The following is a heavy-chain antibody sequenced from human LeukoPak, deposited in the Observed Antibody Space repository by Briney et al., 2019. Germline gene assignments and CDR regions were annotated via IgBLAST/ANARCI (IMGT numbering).Heavy chain of an antibody. CDR3: SLVLRFLEWLFRGYYYMDV. CDR1: GGTFSSYA. V-gene: IGHV1-69*05. J-gene: IGHJ6*03. Sequence: SVKVPCKASGGTFSSYAISWVRQAPGQGLEWMGGIIPIFGTANYAQKFQGRVTITTDESTSTAYMELSSPRSEDAAVYYCSLVLRFLEWLFRGYYYMDVWGKGTTVTVSS. CDR2: IIPIFGTA. D-gene: IGHD3-3*01.